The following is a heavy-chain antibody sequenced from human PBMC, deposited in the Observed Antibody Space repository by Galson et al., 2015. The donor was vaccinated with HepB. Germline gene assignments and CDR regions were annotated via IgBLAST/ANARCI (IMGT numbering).Heavy chain of an antibody. CDR1: GGSFSGYY. D-gene: IGHD2-2*01. J-gene: IGHJ6*03. CDR3: ARASRYCSSTSCQRYYYYYYYMDV. CDR2: INHSGST. V-gene: IGHV4-34*01. Sequence: SETLSLTCAVYGGSFSGYYWSWIRQPPGKGLEWIGEINHSGSTNYNPSLKSRVTISVDTSKNQFSLKLSSVTAADTAVYYCARASRYCSSTSCQRYYYYYYYMDVWGKGTTVTVSS.